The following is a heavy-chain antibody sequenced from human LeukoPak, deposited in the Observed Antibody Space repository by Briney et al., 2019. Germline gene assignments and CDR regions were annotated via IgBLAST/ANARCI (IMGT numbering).Heavy chain of an antibody. Sequence: PSQTLSLTXTVSGGSISSGDYYWSWICQPPGKGLEWIGYIYYSGSTYYNPSLKSRVTISVDTSKNQFTLKLSSVTAADTAVYYCARNLEGWFDPWGQGTLVTFSS. CDR3: ARNLEGWFDP. CDR1: GGSISSGDYY. V-gene: IGHV4-30-4*08. J-gene: IGHJ5*02. CDR2: IYYSGST.